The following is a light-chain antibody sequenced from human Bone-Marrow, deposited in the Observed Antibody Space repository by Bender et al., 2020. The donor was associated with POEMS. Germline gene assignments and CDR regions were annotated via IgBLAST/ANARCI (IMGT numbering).Light chain of an antibody. CDR3: CSYADNSVWV. J-gene: IGLJ3*02. Sequence: QSALTQPASVSGSPGQSITISCTGTSSDVGSYNLVSWYQQYPGKAPKLMIYEVRKRPSGVSNRFSGSKSDNTASLTISGLQAEDEADFHCCSYADNSVWVFGGGTKVTVL. V-gene: IGLV2-23*02. CDR2: EVR. CDR1: SSDVGSYNL.